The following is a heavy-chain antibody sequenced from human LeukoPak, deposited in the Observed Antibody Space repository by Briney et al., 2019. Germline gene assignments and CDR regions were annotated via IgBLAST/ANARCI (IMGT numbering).Heavy chain of an antibody. CDR3: AKDFHYDSSGLG. Sequence: GGSLRLSCAASGFTYSSYGMSWVRQAPGKGLEWVSTISGSGGSTYYADSVKGRFTISRDNSKNTLYLQMNSLRAEDTAVYYCAKDFHYDSSGLGWGQGTMVTVSS. CDR1: GFTYSSYG. D-gene: IGHD3-22*01. J-gene: IGHJ3*01. V-gene: IGHV3-23*01. CDR2: ISGSGGST.